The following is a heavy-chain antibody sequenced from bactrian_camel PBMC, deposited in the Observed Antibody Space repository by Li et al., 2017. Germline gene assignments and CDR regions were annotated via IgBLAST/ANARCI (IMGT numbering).Heavy chain of an antibody. CDR3: AKDMWAGGTYPPYEYDY. CDR1: GYTGSRQC. V-gene: IGHV3S1*01. D-gene: IGHD7*01. CDR2: IIDADGRP. Sequence: HVQLVESGGGSVQTGGSLRLSCAVAGYTGSRQCMGWFRQAPGKDSEGVAIIDADGRPQYIASVQGRFTISQDNAKNTLYLQMNSLKPEDTAMYYCAKDMWAGGTYPPYEYDYWGQGTQVTVS. J-gene: IGHJ4*01.